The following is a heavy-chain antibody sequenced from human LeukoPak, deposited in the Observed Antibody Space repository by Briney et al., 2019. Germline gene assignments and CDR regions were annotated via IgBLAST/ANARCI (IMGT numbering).Heavy chain of an antibody. CDR3: ARDSYYDSSYYYYGMDV. Sequence: ASVKVSCKASGYTFTSYGISWVRQAPGQGLEWMGWISAYNGNTNYAQKLQGRVTMTTDTSTSTAYMELRSLGSDDTAVYYCARDSYYDSSYYYYGMDVWGQGTTVTVSS. V-gene: IGHV1-18*01. J-gene: IGHJ6*02. CDR2: ISAYNGNT. CDR1: GYTFTSYG. D-gene: IGHD3-22*01.